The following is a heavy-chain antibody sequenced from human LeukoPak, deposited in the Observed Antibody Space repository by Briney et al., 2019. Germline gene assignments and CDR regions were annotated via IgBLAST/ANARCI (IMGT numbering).Heavy chain of an antibody. J-gene: IGHJ4*02. D-gene: IGHD1-26*01. CDR1: GGSFSGYY. V-gene: IGHV4-34*01. CDR2: INHSGST. Sequence: SETLSLTCAVYGGSFSGYYWSWIRQPPGKGLEWIGEINHSGSTNYNPSLKSRVTISVDTSKNQFSLKLSSVTAADTAVYYCAIGSTAGGFDYWGQGTLVTVSS. CDR3: AIGSTAGGFDY.